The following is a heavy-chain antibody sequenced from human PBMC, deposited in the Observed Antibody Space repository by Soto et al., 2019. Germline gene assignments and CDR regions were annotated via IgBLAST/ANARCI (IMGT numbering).Heavy chain of an antibody. V-gene: IGHV3-11*06. J-gene: IGHJ4*02. CDR1: GFTFSDHF. D-gene: IGHD2-21*01. CDR3: ARVSRDYHLYYFDY. Sequence: GGSLRLSCIVSGFTFSDHFMAWVRQAPGKGLEWVSDISTTRNYTKYADSVKGRFSMSRDNARNSVYLQMNRLRADDTAVYHCARVSRDYHLYYFDYWGQGALVTVSS. CDR2: ISTTRNYT.